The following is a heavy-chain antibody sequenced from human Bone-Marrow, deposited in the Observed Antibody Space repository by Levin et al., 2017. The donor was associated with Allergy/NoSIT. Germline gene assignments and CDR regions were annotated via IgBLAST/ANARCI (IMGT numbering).Heavy chain of an antibody. J-gene: IGHJ4*02. CDR3: ARQADFYGNRGFPLGLDH. Sequence: GESLKISCQTSGYIFTDYYIAWVRQMPGKGLECMGTIYPEDSETAYSPSFQGQVTFSVATSLNTAYLQILNLQASDTAVYYCARQADFYGNRGFPLGLDHWGRGSLVTVS. CDR1: GYIFTDYY. D-gene: IGHD3-3*01. V-gene: IGHV5-51*01. CDR2: IYPEDSET.